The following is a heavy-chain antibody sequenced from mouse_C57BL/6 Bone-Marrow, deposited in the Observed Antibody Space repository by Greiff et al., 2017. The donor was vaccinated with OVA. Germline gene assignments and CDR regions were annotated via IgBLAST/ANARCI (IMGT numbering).Heavy chain of an antibody. D-gene: IGHD2-1*01. V-gene: IGHV14-4*01. Sequence: DVKLVESGAELVRPGASVTLSCTASGFNIKDDYMHWVKQRPEQGLEWIGWIDPANGDTEYASKFQGKATITADTSSNTAYLQLSSLTSEDTAVYYCTSYGNFDYWGQGTTLTVSS. CDR1: GFNIKDDY. J-gene: IGHJ2*01. CDR3: TSYGNFDY. CDR2: IDPANGDT.